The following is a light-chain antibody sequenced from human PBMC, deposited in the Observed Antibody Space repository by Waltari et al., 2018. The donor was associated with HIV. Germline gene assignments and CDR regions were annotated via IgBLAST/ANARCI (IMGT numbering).Light chain of an antibody. CDR2: DVS. V-gene: IGLV2-14*03. J-gene: IGLJ1*01. CDR1: SSDVGGYDY. Sequence: QSALTQPASVSGSPGQSITISCTGTSSDVGGYDYVSWYQQYPGKAPKLMISDVSDRPSGVSNRFSGSKSGNTASLTISGLQAEDEADYYCTSYTSSSTLYVFGTGTKVTVL. CDR3: TSYTSSSTLYV.